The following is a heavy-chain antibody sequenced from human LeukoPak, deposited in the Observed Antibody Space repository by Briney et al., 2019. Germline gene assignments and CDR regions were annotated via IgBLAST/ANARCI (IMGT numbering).Heavy chain of an antibody. J-gene: IGHJ4*02. CDR2: VYYTGNT. Sequence: SETLSLTCSVSGDSITGYYWGWIRQPPGKGLEWIGNVYYTGNTYYNSSLKSRVTISLDASKNQFSLKVISMTAADTAVYYCARAPTVTFFDYWGQGTLVTVSS. V-gene: IGHV4-59*12. D-gene: IGHD4-17*01. CDR1: GDSITGYY. CDR3: ARAPTVTFFDY.